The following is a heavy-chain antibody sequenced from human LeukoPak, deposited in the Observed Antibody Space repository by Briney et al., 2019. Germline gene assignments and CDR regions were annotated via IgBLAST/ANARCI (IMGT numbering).Heavy chain of an antibody. Sequence: GGSLRLSCAASGFSVSNNYMSWIRQAPGKGLEWVSVIYSGGITYYADSVKGRFIIPRDNSKSTLYLQMNSLRAEDTAVYYCAREGNGYGDHYFDYWGQETLVTVSS. D-gene: IGHD4-17*01. CDR2: IYSGGIT. V-gene: IGHV3-53*01. J-gene: IGHJ4*02. CDR3: AREGNGYGDHYFDY. CDR1: GFSVSNNY.